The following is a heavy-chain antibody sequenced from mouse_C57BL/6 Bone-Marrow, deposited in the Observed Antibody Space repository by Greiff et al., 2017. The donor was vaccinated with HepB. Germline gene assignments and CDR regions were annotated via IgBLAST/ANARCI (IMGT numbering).Heavy chain of an antibody. Sequence: GMLVESGGDLVKPGGSLKLSCAASGFTFSSYGMSWVRQTPDKRLEWVATISSGGSYTYYPDSVKGRFTISRDNAKNTLYLQMSSLKSEDTAMYYCASRSSHFAYWGQGTLVTVSA. CDR2: ISSGGSYT. D-gene: IGHD1-1*01. CDR1: GFTFSSYG. J-gene: IGHJ3*01. V-gene: IGHV5-6*02. CDR3: ASRSSHFAY.